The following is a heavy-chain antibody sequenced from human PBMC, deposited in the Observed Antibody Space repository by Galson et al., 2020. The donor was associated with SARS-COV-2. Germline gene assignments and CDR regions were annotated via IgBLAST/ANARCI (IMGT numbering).Heavy chain of an antibody. CDR3: ARAPGYYDRGGHYFQYYDH. Sequence: ASVKVSCKASGYSFTGYGVAWVRQAPGQGLEWMGRISPYNGNTNQAQKLQGRFTMTTDTTTTTAYMELRSLRSDDTAMYYCARAPGYYDRGGHYFQYYDHWGQGTLFTVSS. CDR1: GYSFTGYG. D-gene: IGHD3-22*01. J-gene: IGHJ4*02. V-gene: IGHV1-18*01. CDR2: ISPYNGNT.